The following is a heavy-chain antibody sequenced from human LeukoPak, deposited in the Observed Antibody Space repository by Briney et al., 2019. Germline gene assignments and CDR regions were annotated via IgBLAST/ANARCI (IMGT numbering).Heavy chain of an antibody. D-gene: IGHD1-26*01. J-gene: IGHJ4*02. CDR1: GFTFSSYG. CDR2: ISYDGSNK. V-gene: IGHV3-30*18. Sequence: GSSLRLSCAASGFTFSSYGMHWVRQAPGKGLEWVAVISYDGSNKYYADSVKGRFTISRDNSKNTLYLQMNSLRAEDTAAYYCAKPYRGSYYEVGYFDYWGQGTLVTVSS. CDR3: AKPYRGSYYEVGYFDY.